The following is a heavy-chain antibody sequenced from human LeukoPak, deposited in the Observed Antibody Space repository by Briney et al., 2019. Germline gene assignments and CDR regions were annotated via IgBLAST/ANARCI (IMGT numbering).Heavy chain of an antibody. CDR2: ISYDGSNK. Sequence: GGPLRLSCAASGFTFSSYGMHWVRQAPGKGLEWVAVISYDGSNKYYADSVKGRFTISRDNSKNTLSLQMNSLRAEDTAVYYCARGDGYNFSDYWGQGTLVTVSS. CDR3: ARGDGYNFSDY. D-gene: IGHD5-24*01. V-gene: IGHV3-30*03. J-gene: IGHJ4*02. CDR1: GFTFSSYG.